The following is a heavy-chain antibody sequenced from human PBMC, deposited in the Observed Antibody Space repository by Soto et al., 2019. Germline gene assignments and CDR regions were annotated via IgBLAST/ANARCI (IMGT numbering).Heavy chain of an antibody. V-gene: IGHV1-2*04. CDR1: GYTFTGYY. D-gene: IGHD6-13*01. Sequence: QVQLVQSGAEVKKPGASVKVSCKASGYTFTGYYMHWVRQAPGQGLEWMGWINPNSGGTNYAQKFQGWVTMTRDTSISTAYMELSRLRSDETAVYYCARGPSSPSSSSWSSYDYWGQGTLVTVSS. CDR3: ARGPSSPSSSSWSSYDY. CDR2: INPNSGGT. J-gene: IGHJ4*02.